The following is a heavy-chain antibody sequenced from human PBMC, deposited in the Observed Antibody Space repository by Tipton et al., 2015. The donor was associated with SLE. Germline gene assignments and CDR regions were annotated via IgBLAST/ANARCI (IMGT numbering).Heavy chain of an antibody. CDR2: IAHSGNT. CDR3: ATTVTTTASYGAFDI. D-gene: IGHD4-17*01. Sequence: TLSLTCAVSGYSINSGYYWGWIRQPPGKGLECIGSIAHSGNTYYNSSLRSRVTISVDTSKNQFSLKLSSVTAADTAVCYCATTVTTTASYGAFDIWGQGTSVTVSS. V-gene: IGHV4-38-2*01. J-gene: IGHJ3*02. CDR1: GYSINSGYY.